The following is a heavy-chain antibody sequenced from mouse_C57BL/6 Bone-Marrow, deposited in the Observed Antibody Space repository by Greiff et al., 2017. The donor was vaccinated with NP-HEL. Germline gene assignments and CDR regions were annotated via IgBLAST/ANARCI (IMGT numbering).Heavy chain of an antibody. CDR2: INPSTGGT. V-gene: IGHV1-42*01. Sequence: VQLQQSGPELVKPGASVKISCKASGYSFTGYYMNWVKQSPEKSLEWIGEINPSTGGTTYNQKFKAKATLTVDKSSSTAYMQLKSLTAEDAAVYYCARSWAMDYGGQGTSATVTA. J-gene: IGHJ4*01. CDR1: GYSFTGYY. CDR3: ARSWAMDY.